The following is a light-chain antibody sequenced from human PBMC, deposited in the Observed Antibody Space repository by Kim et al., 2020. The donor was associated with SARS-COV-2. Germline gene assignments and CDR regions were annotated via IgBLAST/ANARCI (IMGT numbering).Light chain of an antibody. CDR2: VGTGGIVG. V-gene: IGLV9-49*01. J-gene: IGLJ2*01. Sequence: LPCTLSSGYSNYKVDWYQQRPGKGPRFVMRVGTGGIVGSKGDGIPDRFSVLGSGLNRYLTIKNIQEEDESDYHCGADHGSGSNSVVFGGGTKLTVL. CDR1: SGYSNYK. CDR3: GADHGSGSNSVV.